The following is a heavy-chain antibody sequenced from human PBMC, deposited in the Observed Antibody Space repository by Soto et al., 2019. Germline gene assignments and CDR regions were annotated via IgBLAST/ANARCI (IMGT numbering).Heavy chain of an antibody. Sequence: PSETLSLTCTVSGDSITSNSYFWAWIRQPPGKGLEWIGSIYYSGTTYYNPSLKSRVTISVDTSKNQFSLKLSSVTAADTAVYYCARLIGGNLEFDYWGQGTLVTVSS. J-gene: IGHJ4*02. D-gene: IGHD2-21*02. V-gene: IGHV4-39*07. CDR3: ARLIGGNLEFDY. CDR1: GDSITSNSYF. CDR2: IYYSGTT.